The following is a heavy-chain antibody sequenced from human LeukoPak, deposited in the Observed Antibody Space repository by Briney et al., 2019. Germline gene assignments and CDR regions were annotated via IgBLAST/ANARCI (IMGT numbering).Heavy chain of an antibody. Sequence: SETLSLTCAVYGGSFSGYYWSWIRQPPGKGLEWIGEINHSGSTNYNPSLKSRVTISVDTPKNQFSLKLSSVTAADTAVYYCARGRGANDYWGQGTLVTVSS. CDR1: GGSFSGYY. CDR3: ARGRGANDY. V-gene: IGHV4-34*01. J-gene: IGHJ4*02. D-gene: IGHD4/OR15-4a*01. CDR2: INHSGST.